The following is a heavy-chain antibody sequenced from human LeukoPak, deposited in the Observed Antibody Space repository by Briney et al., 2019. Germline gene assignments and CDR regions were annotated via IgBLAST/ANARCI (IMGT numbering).Heavy chain of an antibody. CDR3: ARGAPVKNYVWGSYRYAQNWFDP. V-gene: IGHV1-18*01. D-gene: IGHD3-16*02. J-gene: IGHJ5*02. CDR2: ISAYNGNT. Sequence: ASVKVSCKASGYTFTSYGISWVRQAPGQGLEWMGWISAYNGNTNYAQKLQGRVTMTTDTSTSTAYMELRSLRSDDTAVYYCARGAPVKNYVWGSYRYAQNWFDPWGQGTLVTASS. CDR1: GYTFTSYG.